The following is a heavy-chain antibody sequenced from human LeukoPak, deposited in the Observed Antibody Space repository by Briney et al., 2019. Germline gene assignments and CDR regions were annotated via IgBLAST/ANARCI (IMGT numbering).Heavy chain of an antibody. CDR1: GGSISSGDYY. CDR3: AREVVEYQLLNLFDY. Sequence: SETLSLTCTVSGGSISSGDYYWSWIRQPPGKGLEWIGYIYYSGSTYYNPSLKSRVTISVDTSKNQFSLKLSSVTAADTAVYYCAREVVEYQLLNLFDYWGQGTLDTVSS. V-gene: IGHV4-30-4*08. CDR2: IYYSGST. J-gene: IGHJ4*02. D-gene: IGHD2-2*01.